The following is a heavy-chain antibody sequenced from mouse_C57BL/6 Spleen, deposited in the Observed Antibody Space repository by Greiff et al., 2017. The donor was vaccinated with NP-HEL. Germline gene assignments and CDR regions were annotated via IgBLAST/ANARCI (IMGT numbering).Heavy chain of an antibody. CDR1: GYTFTDYE. Sequence: SGAELVRPGASVTLSCKASGYTFTDYEMHWVKQTPVHGLEWIGAIDPETGGTAYNQKFKGKAILTADKSSSTAYMELRSLTSEDSAVYYCTRDGFLYYYGSSYGWFAYWGQGTLVTVSA. J-gene: IGHJ3*01. CDR2: IDPETGGT. D-gene: IGHD1-1*01. V-gene: IGHV1-15*01. CDR3: TRDGFLYYYGSSYGWFAY.